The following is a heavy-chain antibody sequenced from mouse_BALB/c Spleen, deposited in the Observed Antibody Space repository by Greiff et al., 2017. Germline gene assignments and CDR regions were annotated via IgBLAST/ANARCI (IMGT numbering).Heavy chain of an antibody. V-gene: IGHV1-54*01. CDR3: ARRYDYGGFAY. Sequence: VQLQQSGAELVRPGTSVKVSCKASGYAFTNYLIEWVKQRPGQGLEWIGVINPGSGGTNYNEKFKGKATLTADKSSSTAYMQLSSLTSDDSAVYFCARRYDYGGFAYWGQGTLVTVSA. CDR2: INPGSGGT. J-gene: IGHJ3*01. CDR1: GYAFTNYL. D-gene: IGHD2-4*01.